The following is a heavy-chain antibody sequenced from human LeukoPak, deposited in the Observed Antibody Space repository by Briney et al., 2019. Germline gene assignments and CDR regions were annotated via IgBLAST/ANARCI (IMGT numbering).Heavy chain of an antibody. V-gene: IGHV3-23*01. D-gene: IGHD5-24*01. CDR3: AKSGYNRFDY. CDR1: GFTFGSSA. CDR2: ISGSGSGGST. J-gene: IGHJ4*02. Sequence: GGSLRHSCAASGFTFGSSAMSWVRQAPGKGLEWVSSISGSGSGGSTYYADSVKGRFTISRDNSKNTLYLQMNSLRAEDTAVYYCAKSGYNRFDYWGQGTLVTVSS.